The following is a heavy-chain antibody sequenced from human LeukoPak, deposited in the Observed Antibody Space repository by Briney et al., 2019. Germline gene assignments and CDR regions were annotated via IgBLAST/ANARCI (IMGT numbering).Heavy chain of an antibody. J-gene: IGHJ4*02. CDR2: ISSSSTYI. CDR3: ARVSTAVSLAIDY. D-gene: IGHD6-13*01. CDR1: GFTFSDYN. Sequence: GGSLRLSCAASGFTFSDYNMNWVRQAPGKGLEWVSVISSSSTYIYYADLVKGRFTISRDNAKNSLYLQMNSPRAEDTAVYYCARVSTAVSLAIDYWGQGTLVTVSS. V-gene: IGHV3-21*06.